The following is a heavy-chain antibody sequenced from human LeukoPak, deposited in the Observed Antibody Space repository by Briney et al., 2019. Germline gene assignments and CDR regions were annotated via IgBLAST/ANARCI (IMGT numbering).Heavy chain of an antibody. CDR1: GFTFSNAW. J-gene: IGHJ4*02. CDR2: IKSKTDGGKK. Sequence: GGSLRLSCAASGFTFSNAWMSWVRQAPGKGLEWVGRIKSKTDGGKKDYSHPVKGRFAISRDDSKHTLYLQMTSLKTEDTAVYYCTTALSSRCDSGGSCYPFDCWGQGTLVTVSS. CDR3: TTALSSRCDSGGSCYPFDC. V-gene: IGHV3-15*01. D-gene: IGHD2-15*01.